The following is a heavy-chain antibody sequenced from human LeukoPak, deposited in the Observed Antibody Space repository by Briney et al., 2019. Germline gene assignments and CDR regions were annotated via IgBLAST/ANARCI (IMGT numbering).Heavy chain of an antibody. CDR1: GFTFNIYS. Sequence: PGGSLRLSCAASGFTFNIYSMSWVRQAPGKGVEWVSGISGSGDTTYYAVSVKGRFPVSRDNSKNTLYLQMTSLRAEDTAVYFCAKTHASSVFLFDYWGQGTLVTVSS. D-gene: IGHD6-6*01. CDR3: AKTHASSVFLFDY. J-gene: IGHJ4*02. CDR2: ISGSGDTT. V-gene: IGHV3-23*01.